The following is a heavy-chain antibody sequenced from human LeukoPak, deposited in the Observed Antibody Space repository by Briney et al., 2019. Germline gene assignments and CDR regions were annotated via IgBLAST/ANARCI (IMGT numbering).Heavy chain of an antibody. D-gene: IGHD6-19*01. J-gene: IGHJ6*03. CDR3: ARDKRVAVAGTYIYYYYMDV. Sequence: SETLSLICSVSRGSISSPNYYWGWIRQSPGKGLEWIGNIYYSGTTYYNPSLPSLKSRVTILIDTSKNQFSLRLRSVTAADTAVYYCARDKRVAVAGTYIYYYYMDVWGNGTTVTISS. CDR1: RGSISSPNYY. V-gene: IGHV4-39*07. CDR2: IYYSGTT.